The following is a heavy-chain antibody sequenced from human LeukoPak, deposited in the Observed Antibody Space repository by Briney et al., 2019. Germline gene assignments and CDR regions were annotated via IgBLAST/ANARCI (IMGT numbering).Heavy chain of an antibody. CDR1: GGSISSNNW. V-gene: IGHV4-4*02. CDR2: IRHSGST. Sequence: SETLSLTCAVSGGSISSNNWWNWVRQPPGKGLEWIGDIRHSGSTNYNPSLKSRVTISVDTSKNQFSLKLSSVTAADTAVYYCARAEPDYYGSGSYKTPKFDYWGQGTLVTVSS. CDR3: ARAEPDYYGSGSYKTPKFDY. J-gene: IGHJ4*02. D-gene: IGHD3-10*01.